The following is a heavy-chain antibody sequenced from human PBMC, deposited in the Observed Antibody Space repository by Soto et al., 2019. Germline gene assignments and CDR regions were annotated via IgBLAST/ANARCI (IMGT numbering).Heavy chain of an antibody. V-gene: IGHV4-59*01. D-gene: IGHD2-21*02. CDR1: GGSIRDYF. CDR3: ARDRTAKFAPYWHFDL. J-gene: IGHJ2*01. Sequence: PSETLSLTCSVSGGSIRDYFWTWIRQPPGKGLEWIGYIYYSGRTNYNPSLKSRVSISVDTSKNHFSLQLRSVTAADTAVYYCARDRTAKFAPYWHFDLWGRGTLVTVSS. CDR2: IYYSGRT.